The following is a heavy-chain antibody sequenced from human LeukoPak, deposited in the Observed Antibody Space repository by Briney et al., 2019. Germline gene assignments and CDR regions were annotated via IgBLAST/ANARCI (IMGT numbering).Heavy chain of an antibody. J-gene: IGHJ6*02. V-gene: IGHV3-7*03. CDR3: ARNNGMDV. Sequence: GGSLRLSCAASGYTLSNHWMTWVRQVPGRGPEWVANVNRDGSETYYLDSVKGRFTISKDNAKNSLYLQMNSLRAEDTALYHCARNNGMDVWGQGTTVIVSS. CDR1: GYTLSNHW. CDR2: VNRDGSET.